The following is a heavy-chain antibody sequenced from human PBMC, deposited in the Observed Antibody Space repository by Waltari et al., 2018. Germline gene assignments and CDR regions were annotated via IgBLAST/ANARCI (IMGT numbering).Heavy chain of an antibody. CDR1: GFPFSSYG. CDR3: ATTYYECWSGYPRVDGMDV. Sequence: VQLVESGGGVVQPGRSLRLSCAASGFPFSSYGMHWVRQAPGKGREGVAVIWYDGSNKYYADSVKGRFTISRDNSKNTRYLQMNSLRAEDTAVYYWATTYYECWSGYPRVDGMDVWGQGTTVTVSS. CDR2: IWYDGSNK. D-gene: IGHD3-3*01. J-gene: IGHJ6*02. V-gene: IGHV3-33*01.